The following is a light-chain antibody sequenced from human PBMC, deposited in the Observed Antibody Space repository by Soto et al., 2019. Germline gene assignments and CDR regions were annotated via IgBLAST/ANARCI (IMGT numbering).Light chain of an antibody. J-gene: IGLJ2*01. Sequence: QSVLTQPPSVSAAPGQKVTISCSGSSSNIGSNYVSWYQQLPGAAPKLLIYENYERPSGIPDRFSGSKSGTSATLDITGLQTGDEADYYCGALDNSLTGGVFGGGTKLTVL. CDR2: ENY. CDR3: GALDNSLTGGV. V-gene: IGLV1-51*02. CDR1: SSNIGSNY.